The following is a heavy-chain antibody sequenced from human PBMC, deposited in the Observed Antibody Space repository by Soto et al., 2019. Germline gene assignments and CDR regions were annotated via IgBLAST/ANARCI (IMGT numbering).Heavy chain of an antibody. CDR2: ISGSGGST. CDR1: GFTFSSYA. V-gene: IGHV3-23*01. J-gene: IGHJ4*02. CDR3: AEDMYQLRLTRCDYIDY. D-gene: IGHD2-2*01. Sequence: GGSLRLSCAASGFTFSSYAMSWVRQAPGKGLEWVSAISGSGGSTNYADSVKGRFTISRDNSKSTLYLQMNSLKAEDMAVYYCAEDMYQLRLTRCDYIDYWGQGTMVTVSS.